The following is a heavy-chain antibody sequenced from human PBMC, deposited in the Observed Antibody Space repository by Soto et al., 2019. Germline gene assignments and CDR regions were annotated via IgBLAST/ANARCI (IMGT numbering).Heavy chain of an antibody. J-gene: IGHJ6*02. D-gene: IGHD3-16*01. CDR1: GGTFSSYA. Sequence: VPLVQSGAEVKKPGSSVKVSCKASGGTFSSYAISWVRQAPGQGLEWMGGIIPIFGTPDYAQKFQGRVTITADESTSTAYMELSSLRSEDTAVYYCAFTLSANYYYGMDVWGQGTTVTVSS. CDR2: IIPIFGTP. CDR3: AFTLSANYYYGMDV. V-gene: IGHV1-69*12.